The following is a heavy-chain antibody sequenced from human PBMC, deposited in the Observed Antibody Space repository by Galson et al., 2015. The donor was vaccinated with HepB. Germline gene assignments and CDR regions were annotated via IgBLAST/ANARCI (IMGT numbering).Heavy chain of an antibody. D-gene: IGHD1-26*01. J-gene: IGHJ4*02. V-gene: IGHV3-7*03. CDR3: ARVGSGTSRDY. CDR1: GFAFISSS. Sequence: SLRLSCAASGFAFISSSMAWVRQAPGQGPEWVADIKGDGSEKFYAGSVKGRFTISRDNVKTSLYLQMNSLRAEDTAVYYCARVGSGTSRDYWGQGTLVTVSS. CDR2: IKGDGSEK.